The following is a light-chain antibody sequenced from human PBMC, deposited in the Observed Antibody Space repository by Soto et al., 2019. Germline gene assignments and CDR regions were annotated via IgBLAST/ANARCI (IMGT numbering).Light chain of an antibody. CDR2: AAS. Sequence: IQLTQSPSSLSASVGDRVTITCRASQGISSYLAWYQQKPGKAPKLLIYAASTLQSGVPSRFSGSGSGTDFTLTISSLQTEDFATYYCQHLNSYPLTFGGRTKVDIK. V-gene: IGKV1-9*01. J-gene: IGKJ4*01. CDR3: QHLNSYPLT. CDR1: QGISSY.